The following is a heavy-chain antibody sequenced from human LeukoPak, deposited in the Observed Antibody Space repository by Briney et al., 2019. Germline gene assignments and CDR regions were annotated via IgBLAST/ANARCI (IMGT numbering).Heavy chain of an antibody. Sequence: ASVKVSCKASVYTFTSYGISWVRQAPGQGLEWMGWIDAYNGNTNYAQKLQGRVTMTTDTSTSTAYMELRSLRSDDTAVYYCARDTRATGTIFYYYYYYYMDVWGKGTTVTVSS. CDR1: VYTFTSYG. J-gene: IGHJ6*03. CDR2: IDAYNGNT. D-gene: IGHD1-7*01. CDR3: ARDTRATGTIFYYYYYYYMDV. V-gene: IGHV1-18*01.